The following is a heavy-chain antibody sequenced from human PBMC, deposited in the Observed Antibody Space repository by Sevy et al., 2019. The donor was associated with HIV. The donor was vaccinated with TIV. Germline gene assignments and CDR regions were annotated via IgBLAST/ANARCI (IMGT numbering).Heavy chain of an antibody. CDR1: GFTFSSYS. D-gene: IGHD2-2*01. CDR3: ARMGYCSSTSCYQLSYGMDV. J-gene: IGHJ6*02. V-gene: IGHV3-21*01. CDR2: ISSSSSYI. Sequence: GGSLRLSCAASGFTFSSYSMTWVRQAPGKGLEWVSSISSSSSYIYYADSVKGRFTISRDNARNSLYLQMNSLRAEDTAVYYCARMGYCSSTSCYQLSYGMDVWGQGTTVTVSS.